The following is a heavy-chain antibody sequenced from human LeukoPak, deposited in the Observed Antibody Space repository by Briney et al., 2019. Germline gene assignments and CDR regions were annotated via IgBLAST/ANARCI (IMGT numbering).Heavy chain of an antibody. CDR1: GGSISSGGYY. D-gene: IGHD3-22*01. J-gene: IGHJ4*02. CDR2: IYYSGST. V-gene: IGHV4-31*03. Sequence: SETLSLTCTVSGGSISSGGYYWSWIRQPPGKGLEWIGYIYYSGSTYYNPSLKSRVTISVDTSKNQFSLKLSSVTAADTAVYYCARGMIVVVFLDYWGQGTLVTVSS. CDR3: ARGMIVVVFLDY.